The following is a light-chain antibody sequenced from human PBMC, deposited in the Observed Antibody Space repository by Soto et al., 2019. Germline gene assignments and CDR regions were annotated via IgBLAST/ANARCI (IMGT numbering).Light chain of an antibody. Sequence: QSVLTQPPSVSAAPGQQVTISCSGSSSNIGNNYVSWYQQLPGTAPKLLIYDNNKRPSGIPDRFSGSKSGTSATLGITGLQTGDEADYYCGTWDSSLSLVVFGGGTKLTVL. CDR2: DNN. CDR1: SSNIGNNY. CDR3: GTWDSSLSLVV. V-gene: IGLV1-51*01. J-gene: IGLJ2*01.